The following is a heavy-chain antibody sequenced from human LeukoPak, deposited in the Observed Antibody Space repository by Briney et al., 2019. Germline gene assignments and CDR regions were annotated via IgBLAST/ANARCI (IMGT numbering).Heavy chain of an antibody. CDR3: ASRSTDFYDILTGLPTGY. D-gene: IGHD3-9*01. V-gene: IGHV1-2*02. CDR1: GYTYTGYY. CDR2: INPNSGGK. J-gene: IGHJ4*02. Sequence: ASVKVSCKASGYTYTGYYLHWVRQAPRQALEWMGWINPNSGGKNYAQKFQGRVTMTRDTSISTAYMELSRLRSDDTAVYYCASRSTDFYDILTGLPTGYWGQGTLVTVSS.